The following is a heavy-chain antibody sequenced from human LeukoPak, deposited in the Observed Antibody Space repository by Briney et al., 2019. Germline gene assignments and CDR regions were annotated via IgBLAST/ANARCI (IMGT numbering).Heavy chain of an antibody. Sequence: ASVKVPCKASGYTFTSYDINWVRQAPGQGLEWMGWMNPNSGNTGYAQKFQGRVTMTRNTFISTAYMELSSLRSEDTAVYYCARFGPRYDDAFDIWGQGTMVTVSS. D-gene: IGHD3-10*01. CDR3: ARFGPRYDDAFDI. CDR2: MNPNSGNT. J-gene: IGHJ3*02. V-gene: IGHV1-8*01. CDR1: GYTFTSYD.